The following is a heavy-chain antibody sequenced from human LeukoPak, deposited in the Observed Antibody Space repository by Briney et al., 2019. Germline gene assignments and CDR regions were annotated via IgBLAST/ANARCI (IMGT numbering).Heavy chain of an antibody. V-gene: IGHV4-59*01. CDR3: VRAVNSGSYTNFQH. CDR2: IYYSGST. D-gene: IGHD1-26*01. J-gene: IGHJ1*01. CDR1: GGSISNYY. Sequence: PSETLSLTCTVSGGSISNYYWSWIRQPPGKGLEWIGYIYYSGSTNYNPSLKSRVTISVDTSKNQFSLKLSSVTAADTAMYYCVRAVNSGSYTNFQHWGQGTLVTVSS.